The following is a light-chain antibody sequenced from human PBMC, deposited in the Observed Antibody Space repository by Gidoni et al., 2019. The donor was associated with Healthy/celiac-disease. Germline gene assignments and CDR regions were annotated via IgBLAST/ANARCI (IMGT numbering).Light chain of an antibody. Sequence: EIVMTQSPATLSVSPGERATSSCRASQSVSSNLAWYQQKPGQAPRLLIYGASTRATGIPARFSGSGSGTEFTLTISSLQSEDFAVYDCQQYNNWPSFGPGTKVDIK. V-gene: IGKV3-15*01. J-gene: IGKJ3*01. CDR3: QQYNNWPS. CDR2: GAS. CDR1: QSVSSN.